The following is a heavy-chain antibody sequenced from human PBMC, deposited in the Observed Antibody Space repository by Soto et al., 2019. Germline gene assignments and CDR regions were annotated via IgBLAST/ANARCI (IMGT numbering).Heavy chain of an antibody. J-gene: IGHJ4*02. CDR2: IYSGGST. CDR1: GFTVSTNY. V-gene: IGHV3-66*01. CDR3: ARGRHPASGYFDY. Sequence: GGSLRLSCAASGFTVSTNYMSWVRQAPGKGLEWVSVIYSGGSTYYADSVKGRFSISRDNSKNTLYLQMNSLRSEDTAVYYCARGRHPASGYFDYWGQGTLVTVSS. D-gene: IGHD6-19*01.